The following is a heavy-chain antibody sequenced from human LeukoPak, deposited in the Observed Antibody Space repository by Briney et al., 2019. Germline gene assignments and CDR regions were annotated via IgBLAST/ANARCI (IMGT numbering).Heavy chain of an antibody. V-gene: IGHV3-9*01. CDR3: AKDLRSSFDY. CDR2: ISWNSGSI. J-gene: IGHJ4*02. CDR1: GFTFDDYA. Sequence: GGSLRLSCAASGFTFDDYAMHWVRQAPGKGLEWVSGISWNSGSIGYADSVKGRFTISRDNSKNTLYLQMNSLRAEDTAVYYCAKDLRSSFDYWGQGTLVTVSS.